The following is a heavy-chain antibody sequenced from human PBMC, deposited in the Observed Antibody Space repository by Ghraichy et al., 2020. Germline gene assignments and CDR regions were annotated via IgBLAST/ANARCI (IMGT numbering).Heavy chain of an antibody. Sequence: ASVKVSCKASGYTFIGYYMHWVRQAPGQGLEWMGWINPNSGGTNYAQKFQGRVTMTRDTSISTAYMELSRLRSDDTAVYYCARFNWTYDPFDYWGQGTLVTVSS. D-gene: IGHD1-7*01. CDR3: ARFNWTYDPFDY. J-gene: IGHJ4*02. CDR1: GYTFIGYY. CDR2: INPNSGGT. V-gene: IGHV1-2*02.